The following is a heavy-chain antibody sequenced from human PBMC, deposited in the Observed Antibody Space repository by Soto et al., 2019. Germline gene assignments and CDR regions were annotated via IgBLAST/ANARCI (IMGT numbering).Heavy chain of an antibody. Sequence: QVQLQESGPGLVKPSGTLSLTCAVSGGSISSSNWWSWVRQHPGKGLEWIGEIYHSGSTNYNPSLKSRVTISVDKSKNQFSLKLSSVTAADTAVYYCARGTDLGSWYSRNWFDPWGQGTLVTVSS. V-gene: IGHV4-4*02. CDR2: IYHSGST. CDR3: ARGTDLGSWYSRNWFDP. CDR1: GGSISSSNW. J-gene: IGHJ5*02. D-gene: IGHD6-13*01.